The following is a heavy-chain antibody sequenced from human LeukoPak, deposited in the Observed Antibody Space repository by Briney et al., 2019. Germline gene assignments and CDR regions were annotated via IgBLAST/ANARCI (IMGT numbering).Heavy chain of an antibody. V-gene: IGHV1-69*13. Sequence: ASVKVSCKASGGTFSSYAISWVRQAPGQGLEWMGGIIPIFGTANYAQKFQGRVTITADESTSTAYMELSSLRSEDTAVYYCAKDLSRDSSGWYGGWYFDYWGQGTLVTVSS. D-gene: IGHD6-19*01. CDR2: IIPIFGTA. J-gene: IGHJ4*02. CDR1: GGTFSSYA. CDR3: AKDLSRDSSGWYGGWYFDY.